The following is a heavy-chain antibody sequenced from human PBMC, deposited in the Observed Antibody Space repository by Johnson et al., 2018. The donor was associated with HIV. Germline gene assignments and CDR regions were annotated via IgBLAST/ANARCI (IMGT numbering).Heavy chain of an antibody. CDR3: SKTIVVVTADAFDI. D-gene: IGHD2-21*02. CDR2: ITSSGDTI. CDR1: GFTFSDYY. J-gene: IGHJ3*02. V-gene: IGHV3-11*04. Sequence: QVQLVESGGGLVKPGGSLRLSCAASGFTFSDYYMSWIRQAPGKGLEWVSYITSSGDTIYYADSVKGRFTISRDNAKNSLYLQMNSLRAEDTAVYYCSKTIVVVTADAFDIWGQGTMVTVSS.